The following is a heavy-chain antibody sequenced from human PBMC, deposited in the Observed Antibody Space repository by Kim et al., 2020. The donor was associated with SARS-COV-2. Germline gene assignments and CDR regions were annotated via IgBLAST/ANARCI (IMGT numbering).Heavy chain of an antibody. V-gene: IGHV3-23*01. Sequence: GGSLRLSCVASGFSGFSGFTFSSFGMSWVRQAPGKGLEWISTISSYSDYIYYAESVEGRFTISRDNSKNTLYLQMTSLRADDTALYYCANDPGSGFDFWGRGTMVTVSS. CDR3: ANDPGSGFDF. J-gene: IGHJ3*01. D-gene: IGHD2-15*01. CDR2: ISSYSDYI. CDR1: GFSGFSGFTFSSFG.